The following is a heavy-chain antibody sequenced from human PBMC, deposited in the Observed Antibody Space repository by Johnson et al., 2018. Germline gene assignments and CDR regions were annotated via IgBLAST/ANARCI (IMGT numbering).Heavy chain of an antibody. Sequence: QVQLQESGPGLVKPSEPLSLTCAVSGGPITAYYWTWIRRPPGTGLEWIGDIYYDGPPKYNPSLKSWVTISADTSKNQFSLKLAAVTSADTAVYYCARGNYYDQLDYYMDVWGKGTTVTVSS. D-gene: IGHD1-7*01. V-gene: IGHV4-59*01. CDR1: GGPITAYY. CDR3: ARGNYYDQLDYYMDV. J-gene: IGHJ6*03. CDR2: IYYDGPP.